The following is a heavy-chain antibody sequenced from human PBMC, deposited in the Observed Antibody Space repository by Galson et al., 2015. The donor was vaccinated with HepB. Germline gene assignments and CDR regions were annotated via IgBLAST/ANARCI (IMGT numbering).Heavy chain of an antibody. CDR1: GFTFSDHW. Sequence: SLRLSCAASGFTFSDHWMSWVRQTPRKWLEWVTNLNPDGNAKYYADSVEGRFTISRDNAKNSLYLQMNRLTDEDTAVYFCVRDALGGYDFWGQGTMVTVSA. J-gene: IGHJ3*01. CDR3: VRDALGGYDF. CDR2: LNPDGNAK. D-gene: IGHD3-22*01. V-gene: IGHV3-7*03.